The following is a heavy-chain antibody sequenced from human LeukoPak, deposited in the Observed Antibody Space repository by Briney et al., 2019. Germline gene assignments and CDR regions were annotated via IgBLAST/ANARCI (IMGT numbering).Heavy chain of an antibody. Sequence: PSETLSLTCTVSGGSISGYYWSWIRQPPGKGLEWIGEIDHSGSTNYNPSLKSRVTISVDTSKNQFSLKLSSVTAADTAVYYCAGVDIVATVPLDVWGQGTTVTVSS. J-gene: IGHJ6*02. CDR3: AGVDIVATVPLDV. V-gene: IGHV4-34*01. CDR2: IDHSGST. D-gene: IGHD5-12*01. CDR1: GGSISGYY.